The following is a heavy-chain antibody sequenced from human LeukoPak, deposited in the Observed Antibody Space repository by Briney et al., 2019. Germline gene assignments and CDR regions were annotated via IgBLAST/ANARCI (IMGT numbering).Heavy chain of an antibody. Sequence: GGSLRLSCAVSGFTFSSYAIHWVRQAPGKGLEWVAVISYDGSNKYYADSVKGRFTISRDNSKNTLYLQMNSLRAEDTAVYFCARQTAGYYSPFDYWGQGTLVTVSS. J-gene: IGHJ4*02. V-gene: IGHV3-30*04. D-gene: IGHD3-9*01. CDR3: ARQTAGYYSPFDY. CDR2: ISYDGSNK. CDR1: GFTFSSYA.